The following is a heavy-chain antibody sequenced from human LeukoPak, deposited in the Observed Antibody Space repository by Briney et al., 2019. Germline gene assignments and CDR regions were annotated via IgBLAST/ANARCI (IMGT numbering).Heavy chain of an antibody. CDR1: GFTFSNHM. D-gene: IGHD1-20*01. CDR3: LRDLNWSLDQ. J-gene: IGHJ4*02. Sequence: GGSLRLSCAASGFTFSNHMMHWVRHAPGKGLVWVSRIKSDGITITYADSVKGRFTISRDNAKNTLYLQMNSLRAEDTAVYYCLRDLNWSLDQWGQGTLVTVSS. V-gene: IGHV3-74*01. CDR2: IKSDGITI.